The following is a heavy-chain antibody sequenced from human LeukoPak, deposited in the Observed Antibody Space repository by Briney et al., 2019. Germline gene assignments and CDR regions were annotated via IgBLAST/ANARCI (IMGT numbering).Heavy chain of an antibody. J-gene: IGHJ4*02. CDR1: GFTFSSYW. V-gene: IGHV3-7*03. Sequence: GGSLRLSCAASGFTFSSYWMSWVRQAPGKGLEWVANIKQDGSEKYYVDSVKGRFTISRDNAKNSLYLQMNSLRAEDTAVYYCARGGIYGDYEFGFGYWGQGTLVTVSS. CDR2: IKQDGSEK. CDR3: ARGGIYGDYEFGFGY. D-gene: IGHD4-17*01.